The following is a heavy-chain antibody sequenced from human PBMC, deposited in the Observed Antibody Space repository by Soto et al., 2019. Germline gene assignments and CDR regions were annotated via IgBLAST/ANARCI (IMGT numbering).Heavy chain of an antibody. CDR1: GGSISSFY. J-gene: IGHJ4*02. CDR2: IYYSGST. V-gene: IGHV4-59*04. Sequence: PSETLSLTCTVSGGSISSFYWSWIRQSPGKGLEWIGYIYYSGSTYYNPSLKSRVTISVDTSKNQFSLKLSSVTAADTAVYYCARHLDISPMTTVTTALGYWGQGTLVTVSS. D-gene: IGHD4-17*01. CDR3: ARHLDISPMTTVTTALGY.